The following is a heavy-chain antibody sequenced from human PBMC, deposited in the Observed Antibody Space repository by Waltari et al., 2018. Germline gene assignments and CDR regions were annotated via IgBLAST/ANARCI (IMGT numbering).Heavy chain of an antibody. J-gene: IGHJ3*02. D-gene: IGHD3-10*01. CDR1: GFTFSSYS. CDR3: ARYFFGSGSYPYAFDI. V-gene: IGHV3-48*01. Sequence: EVQLVESGGGLVQPGGSLRLSCEASGFTFSSYSMNWVRQAPGKGLEWVLYINSGIRFIYYADSVKGRFTISRDNAKNSVFLQMNSLRAEDTAVYYCARYFFGSGSYPYAFDIWGQGTVVTVSS. CDR2: INSGIRFI.